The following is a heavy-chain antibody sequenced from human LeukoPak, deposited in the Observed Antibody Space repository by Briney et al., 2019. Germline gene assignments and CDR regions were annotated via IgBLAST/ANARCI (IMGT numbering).Heavy chain of an antibody. CDR1: GYIFTSNS. CDR2: ISTFNGYT. Sequence: ASVRVSCKPSGYIFTSNSITWVRQAPGQQLEWMGWISTFNGYTKYAQNLQGRITMTRDTSTRTVYLEMRNLRSDDTAVYFCARGEFYYDLWGQGTLVTVCS. D-gene: IGHD3-16*01. J-gene: IGHJ4*02. CDR3: ARGEFYYDL. V-gene: IGHV1-18*04.